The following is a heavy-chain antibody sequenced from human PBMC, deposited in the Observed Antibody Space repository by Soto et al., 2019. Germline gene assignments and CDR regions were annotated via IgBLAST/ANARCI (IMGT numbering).Heavy chain of an antibody. V-gene: IGHV3-23*01. D-gene: IGHD1-26*01. J-gene: IGHJ4*02. Sequence: EVQLLESGGGLVQPGGSLRLSCAASGFTFSSYAMRWVRQAPVKGLEWVSAISGSGGSTYYADSVKGRFTISRANSKNTLYLQMNSLRAEDTAVSYCARRGSGSYYDYWGQGTLVTVSS. CDR1: GFTFSSYA. CDR2: ISGSGGST. CDR3: ARRGSGSYYDY.